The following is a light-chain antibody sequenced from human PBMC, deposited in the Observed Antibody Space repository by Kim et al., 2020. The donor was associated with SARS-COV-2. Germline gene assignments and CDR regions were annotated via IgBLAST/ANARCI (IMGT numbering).Light chain of an antibody. Sequence: ASVGDRVTIACRARQGISSALAWYQQKPGKAPKLLIYDASSWESGVPSRFSGSGSGTDFTLTISSLQPEEFATYYCQQINKYLLYTFGQGTKLEI. CDR1: QGISSA. V-gene: IGKV1D-13*01. J-gene: IGKJ2*01. CDR3: QQINKYLLYT. CDR2: DAS.